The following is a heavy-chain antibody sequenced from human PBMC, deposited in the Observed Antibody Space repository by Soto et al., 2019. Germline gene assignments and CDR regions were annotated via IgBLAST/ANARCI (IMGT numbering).Heavy chain of an antibody. Sequence: TGGSLRLSCAASGFTLSRYAMSWFRQASGKWLEWVGRIRSKANSYATAYAASVKGRFTISRDDSKNTAYLQMNSLKTEDTAVYYCTRTHSSGWFNWYFDLWGRGTLVTVSS. CDR2: IRSKANSYAT. CDR1: GFTLSRYA. V-gene: IGHV3-73*01. J-gene: IGHJ2*01. D-gene: IGHD6-19*01. CDR3: TRTHSSGWFNWYFDL.